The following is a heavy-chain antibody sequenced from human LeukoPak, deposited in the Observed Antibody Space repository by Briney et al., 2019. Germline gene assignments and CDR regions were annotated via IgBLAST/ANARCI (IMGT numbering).Heavy chain of an antibody. J-gene: IGHJ4*02. CDR3: AKFLPTHIVVANYYFDY. V-gene: IGHV3-23*01. CDR1: AFTFSDYY. D-gene: IGHD2-21*01. Sequence: SGGSLRLSCAASAFTFSDYYMSWIRQAPGKGLEWVSAISGSGGSTYYADSVKGRFTISRDNSKNTLYLQMNSLRAEDTAVYYCAKFLPTHIVVANYYFDYWGQGTLVTVSS. CDR2: ISGSGGST.